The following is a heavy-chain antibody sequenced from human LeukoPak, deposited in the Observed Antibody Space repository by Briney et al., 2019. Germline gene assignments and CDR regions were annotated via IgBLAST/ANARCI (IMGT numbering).Heavy chain of an antibody. Sequence: GGSLRLSCAASGFTFSSYAMSWVRQPPGKGLEWVSSISGSGGNTYFAGSVKGRFTISRDNSKNTLYLQINSLRAEDTAVYYCAKAARSDSTDYWGQGTLVTVSS. V-gene: IGHV3-23*01. D-gene: IGHD2-21*02. J-gene: IGHJ4*02. CDR1: GFTFSSYA. CDR2: ISGSGGNT. CDR3: AKAARSDSTDY.